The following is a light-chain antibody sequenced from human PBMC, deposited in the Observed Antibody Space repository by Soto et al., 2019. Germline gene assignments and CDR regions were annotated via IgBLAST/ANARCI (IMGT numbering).Light chain of an antibody. CDR2: RNY. V-gene: IGLV1-47*01. CDR1: SSNIGSNH. CDR3: ATWDDSLNGLYV. Sequence: QSVLTQPPSASETPGQRVTISCSGSSSNIGSNHVYWYQHLPGTAPKLLIYRNYLRPSGVPDRFSASKSATSASLAISGLRSDDEADYYCATWDDSLNGLYVFGPGTKVTVL. J-gene: IGLJ1*01.